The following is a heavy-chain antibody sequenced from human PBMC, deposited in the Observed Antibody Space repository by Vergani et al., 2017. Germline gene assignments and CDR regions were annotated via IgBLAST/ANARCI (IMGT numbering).Heavy chain of an antibody. Sequence: QVQLVESGGGLVKPGGSLRLSCAASGFPFSDYYMSWIRQAPGKGLEWVSYISSSSSYTNYADSVKGRFTISRDNAKNSLYLQRNSLRAEDPAVYYCARARRWWDLGAFDIWGQGTMVTVSS. J-gene: IGHJ3*02. V-gene: IGHV3-11*06. CDR1: GFPFSDYY. D-gene: IGHD1-26*01. CDR3: ARARRWWDLGAFDI. CDR2: ISSSSSYT.